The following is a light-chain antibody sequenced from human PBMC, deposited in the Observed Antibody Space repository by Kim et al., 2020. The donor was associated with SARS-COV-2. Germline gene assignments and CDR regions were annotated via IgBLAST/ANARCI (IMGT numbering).Light chain of an antibody. Sequence: SYELTQPPSVSVSPGQTASITCSGDKLGDKYACWYQQKPGQSHVLDIYQDSKRPSGIPERFSGSNSGNTATLTISGTQAMDEADYYCQAWDSSTAVFGGGTKVTVL. V-gene: IGLV3-1*01. CDR1: KLGDKY. CDR2: QDS. CDR3: QAWDSSTAV. J-gene: IGLJ3*02.